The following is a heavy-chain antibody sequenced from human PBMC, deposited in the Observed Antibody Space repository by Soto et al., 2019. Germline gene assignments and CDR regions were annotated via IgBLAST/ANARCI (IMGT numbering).Heavy chain of an antibody. CDR1: GYTCTSYA. D-gene: IGHD6-13*01. Sequence: ASVKVSCKASGYTCTSYAMHWVRQAPGQRLEWMGWINAGNGNTKYSQKFQGRVTITRDTSASTAYMELSSLRSEDTAVYYCARSLGIAAAGALDYWGQGTLVTVSS. CDR2: INAGNGNT. CDR3: ARSLGIAAAGALDY. V-gene: IGHV1-3*01. J-gene: IGHJ4*02.